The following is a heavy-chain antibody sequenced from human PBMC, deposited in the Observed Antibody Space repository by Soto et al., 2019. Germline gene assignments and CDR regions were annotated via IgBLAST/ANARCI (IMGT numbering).Heavy chain of an antibody. CDR1: GGTFSSYA. V-gene: IGHV1-69*06. J-gene: IGHJ6*02. D-gene: IGHD2-2*01. CDR3: ARDGCSSTSCREDYYYGMDV. Sequence: QVQLVQSGAEVKKPGSSVKVSCKASGGTFSSYAISWVRQAPGQGLEWMGGIIPIFGTANYAQKFQGRVTITADKTTSTAYMELSSLRSEETAVYYCARDGCSSTSCREDYYYGMDVWGQGTTVTVSS. CDR2: IIPIFGTA.